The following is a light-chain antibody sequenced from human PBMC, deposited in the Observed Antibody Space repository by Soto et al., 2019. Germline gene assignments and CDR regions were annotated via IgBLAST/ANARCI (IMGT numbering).Light chain of an antibody. CDR3: HQYYNIPVT. J-gene: IGKJ4*01. CDR1: QSVLYSSNNKNY. CDR2: WAS. Sequence: DMVMTQSPDSLAVSLGERATINCKSSQSVLYSSNNKNYLAWYQHKPGQPPKLLIYWASTRESGVPDRFSGSGSGTDFTLTISSLQAEDVAVYYCHQYYNIPVTFGGGTKVEIK. V-gene: IGKV4-1*01.